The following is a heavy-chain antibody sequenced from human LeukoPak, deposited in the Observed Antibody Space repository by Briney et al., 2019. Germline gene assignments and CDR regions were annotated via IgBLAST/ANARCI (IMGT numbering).Heavy chain of an antibody. CDR1: GFTFSSYS. CDR2: ISSSSSTI. V-gene: IGHV3-48*04. J-gene: IGHJ4*02. CDR3: AKDRPSYSDLFDY. Sequence: GGSLRLSCAASGFTFSSYSMNWVRQAPGKGLEWVSYISSSSSTIYYADSVKGRFTISRDNAKNSLYLQMNSLRAEDTAVYYCAKDRPSYSDLFDYWGQGTLVTVSS. D-gene: IGHD3-3*01.